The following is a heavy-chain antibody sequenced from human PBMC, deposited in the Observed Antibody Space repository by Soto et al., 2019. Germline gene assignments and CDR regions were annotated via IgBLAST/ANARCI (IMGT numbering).Heavy chain of an antibody. J-gene: IGHJ4*02. CDR2: VNPSGGHT. D-gene: IGHD2-21*02. V-gene: IGHV1-46*01. CDR1: GDTFTDYY. Sequence: ASVKVSCKASGDTFTDYYIHWVRQAPGQGLEWMGTVNPSGGHTTYAQHFLGRMTMTRDTSTSTLYMELTSLTSEDTAVYYCARGGHVVVVTAALDYWGQGTLVTLSS. CDR3: ARGGHVVVVTAALDY.